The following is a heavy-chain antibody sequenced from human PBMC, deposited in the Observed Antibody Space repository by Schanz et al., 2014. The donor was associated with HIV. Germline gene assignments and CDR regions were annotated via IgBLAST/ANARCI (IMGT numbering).Heavy chain of an antibody. CDR1: GGTFNSYY. CDR3: AGTPMITGAFDH. V-gene: IGHV1-46*02. J-gene: IGHJ4*02. CDR2: INPSGGST. Sequence: QVQLVQSGAEVKKPGSSVKVSCKASGGTFNSYYIHWVRQAPGQGLEWMGVINPSGGSTTYTQKFQGRVTMTRDTATSTVYMEMSSLRSEDTAVYYCAGTPMITGAFDHWGQGNLVTVSS. D-gene: IGHD5-18*01.